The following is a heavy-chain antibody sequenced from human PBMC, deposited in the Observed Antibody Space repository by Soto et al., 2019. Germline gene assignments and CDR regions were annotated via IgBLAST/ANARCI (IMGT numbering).Heavy chain of an antibody. D-gene: IGHD3-10*01. J-gene: IGHJ5*02. Sequence: SETLSLTCTVSGGSISSYYWSWIRQPPGKGLEWIGYIYYSGSTNYNPSLKSRVTISVDTSKNQFSLKLSSVTAADTAVYYCARDYDSGSYYNWFDPWGQGTLVTVSS. CDR2: IYYSGST. V-gene: IGHV4-59*01. CDR1: GGSISSYY. CDR3: ARDYDSGSYYNWFDP.